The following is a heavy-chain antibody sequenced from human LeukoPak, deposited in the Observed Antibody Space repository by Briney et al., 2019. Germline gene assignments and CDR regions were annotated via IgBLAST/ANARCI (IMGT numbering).Heavy chain of an antibody. D-gene: IGHD6-19*01. CDR3: ARDGEVAGWSTVFDY. CDR1: GYTFTGYY. CDR2: INPSSGGT. Sequence: ASVKVSCKASGYTFTGYYMHWVRQAPGQGLEWMGWINPSSGGTNYAQKFQGRVTMTRDTSISTAYMELSRLRSDDTAVYYCARDGEVAGWSTVFDYWGQGTLVTVSS. J-gene: IGHJ4*02. V-gene: IGHV1-2*02.